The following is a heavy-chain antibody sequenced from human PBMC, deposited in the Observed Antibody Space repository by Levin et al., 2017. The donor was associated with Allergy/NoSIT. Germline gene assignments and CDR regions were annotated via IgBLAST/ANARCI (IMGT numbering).Heavy chain of an antibody. CDR3: ASPTYSYGTGAFDI. Sequence: GGSLRLSCAASGFTFSSYAMHWVRQAPGKGLEWVAVISYDGSNKYYADSVKGRFTISRDNSKNTLYLQMNSLRAEDTAVYYCASPTYSYGTGAFDIWGQGTMVTVSS. V-gene: IGHV3-30*04. D-gene: IGHD5-18*01. CDR2: ISYDGSNK. J-gene: IGHJ3*02. CDR1: GFTFSSYA.